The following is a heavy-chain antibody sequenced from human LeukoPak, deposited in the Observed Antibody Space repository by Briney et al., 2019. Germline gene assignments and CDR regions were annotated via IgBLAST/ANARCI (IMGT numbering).Heavy chain of an antibody. CDR2: ISVYNANT. V-gene: IGHV1-18*01. Sequence: ASVKVSCKASGYTFTSYGISWVRQAPGQGLEWMGWISVYNANTNYAQKFQGRVTMTTDTSTSTAYMELRSLRSDDTAVYYRARDLWGDPFDIWGQGTMVTVSS. D-gene: IGHD3-16*01. J-gene: IGHJ3*02. CDR3: ARDLWGDPFDI. CDR1: GYTFTSYG.